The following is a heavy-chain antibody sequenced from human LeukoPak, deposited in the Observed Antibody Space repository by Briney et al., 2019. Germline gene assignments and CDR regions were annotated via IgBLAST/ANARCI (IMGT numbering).Heavy chain of an antibody. CDR3: ARDPCGDDYSCYFDY. CDR1: GFTFSSYA. J-gene: IGHJ4*02. CDR2: ISSDGSRK. V-gene: IGHV3-30*04. D-gene: IGHD4-11*01. Sequence: GGSLRLSCAASGFTFSSYAMHWVRQAPGKGLEWVAVISSDGSRKYSADSVKGRFTISRDNSKNTLYLQMNSLRPEDTAVYYCARDPCGDDYSCYFDYWGQGALVTVSS.